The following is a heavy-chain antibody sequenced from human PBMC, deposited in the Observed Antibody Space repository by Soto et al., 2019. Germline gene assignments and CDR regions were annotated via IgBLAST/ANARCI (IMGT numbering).Heavy chain of an antibody. D-gene: IGHD3-22*01. CDR1: GGTFSSYA. J-gene: IGHJ4*02. CDR3: ARYYRQDSSGYCSWYFDY. CDR2: IIPIFGTA. V-gene: IGHV1-69*01. Sequence: QVQLVQSGAEVKKPGSSVKVSCKASGGTFSSYAISWVRQAPGQGLEWMGGIIPIFGTANYAQKFQGRVTITADESTSTAYMELSSLRSEDTAVYYCARYYRQDSSGYCSWYFDYWGQGTLVTVSS.